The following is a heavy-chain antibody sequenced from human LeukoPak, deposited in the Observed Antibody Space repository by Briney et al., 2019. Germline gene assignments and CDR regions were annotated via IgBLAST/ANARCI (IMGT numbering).Heavy chain of an antibody. CDR1: GGTFSSYA. V-gene: IGHV1-69*04. J-gene: IGHJ5*02. Sequence: GASVKVSCKASGGTFSSYAISWVRQAPGQGLEWMGRIIPIFGIANYAQKFQGRVTITADKSTSTAYTELSSLRSEDTAVYYCARVSGIAAAGWFDPWGQGTLVTVSS. D-gene: IGHD6-13*01. CDR2: IIPIFGIA. CDR3: ARVSGIAAAGWFDP.